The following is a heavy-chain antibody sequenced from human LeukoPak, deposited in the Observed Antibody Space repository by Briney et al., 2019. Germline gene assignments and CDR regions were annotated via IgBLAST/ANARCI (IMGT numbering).Heavy chain of an antibody. CDR1: GGSISSYY. J-gene: IGHJ3*02. Sequence: PSETPSLTCTVSGGSISSYYWSWIRQPPGKGLEWIGYVYYSGSTNYNPSLKSRVTISVDTSKNQFSLMLNSVTAADTAVYYCARGGYYCSGTYYNDDAFDIWGQGTMVTVSS. V-gene: IGHV4-59*01. CDR3: ARGGYYCSGTYYNDDAFDI. D-gene: IGHD3-10*01. CDR2: VYYSGST.